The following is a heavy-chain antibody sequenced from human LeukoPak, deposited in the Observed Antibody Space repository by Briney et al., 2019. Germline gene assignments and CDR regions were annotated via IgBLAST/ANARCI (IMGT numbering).Heavy chain of an antibody. J-gene: IGHJ4*02. CDR1: GFTFNSYV. V-gene: IGHV3-30*03. CDR3: ARDRAWNYFDY. Sequence: GGSLRLSCAASGFTFNSYVMHWVRQAPGKGLEWVAIISNDGSRKYYAHSVEGRFTISRDNSKNTLYLQMDSLRAEDTAVYYCARDRAWNYFDYWGQGTLVTVSS. CDR2: ISNDGSRK. D-gene: IGHD3-3*01.